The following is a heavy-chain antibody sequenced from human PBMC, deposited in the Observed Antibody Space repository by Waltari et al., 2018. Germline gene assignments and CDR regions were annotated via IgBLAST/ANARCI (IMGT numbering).Heavy chain of an antibody. J-gene: IGHJ4*02. CDR3: ARRAAAGPETYYFDY. Sequence: EVQLVQSGAEVKKPGESLKISCKGSGYSFMNYWIGWVRQMPGKGLDWMGIIYPDDSDTRYSPSFHGQVTISADKSISTAYLQWSSLKASDTAMYYCARRAAAGPETYYFDYWGQGTLVTVSS. V-gene: IGHV5-51*01. CDR1: GYSFMNYW. D-gene: IGHD6-13*01. CDR2: IYPDDSDT.